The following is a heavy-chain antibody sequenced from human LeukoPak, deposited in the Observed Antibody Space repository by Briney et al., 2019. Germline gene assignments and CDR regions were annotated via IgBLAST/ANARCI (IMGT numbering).Heavy chain of an antibody. Sequence: GGSLRLSCAASGFTFSSYSMNWVRQAPGKGLEWVSSISGSSYYIYYADSVKGRFTISRDNAKNPLYLQMNSLRAEDTAVYYCARAGSHRNSGYDYWGQGTLVTVSS. J-gene: IGHJ4*02. CDR1: GFTFSSYS. V-gene: IGHV3-21*01. CDR2: ISGSSYYI. D-gene: IGHD5-12*01. CDR3: ARAGSHRNSGYDY.